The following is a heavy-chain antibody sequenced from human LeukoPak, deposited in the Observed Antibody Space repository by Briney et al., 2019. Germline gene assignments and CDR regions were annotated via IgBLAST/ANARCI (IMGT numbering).Heavy chain of an antibody. CDR1: GGSTSSSSYH. CDR2: MFHGGST. V-gene: IGHV4-39*01. CDR3: ARVLSSGYWVDP. J-gene: IGHJ5*02. Sequence: SETLSLTCTVSGGSTSSSSYHWVWIRQPPGEGLEWIGSMFHGGSTYDNPSLKSRVTISGDASKNQFSLKLTSVIATDTAVYYCARVLSSGYWVDPWGQGTLVTVSS. D-gene: IGHD3-22*01.